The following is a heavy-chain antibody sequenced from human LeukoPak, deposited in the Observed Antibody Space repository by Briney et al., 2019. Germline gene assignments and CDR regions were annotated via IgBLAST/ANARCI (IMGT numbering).Heavy chain of an antibody. V-gene: IGHV3-21*01. CDR3: ARANSRGERWWLQLSPPFDY. J-gene: IGHJ4*02. Sequence: PGGSLRLSCAASGFTFSSYSMNWVRQAPGKGLEWVSSISSSSSYIYYADSVKGRFTISRDNAKNSLYLQMNSLRAEDTAVYYCARANSRGERWWLQLSPPFDYWGQGTLVTVSS. CDR2: ISSSSSYI. CDR1: GFTFSSYS. D-gene: IGHD5-24*01.